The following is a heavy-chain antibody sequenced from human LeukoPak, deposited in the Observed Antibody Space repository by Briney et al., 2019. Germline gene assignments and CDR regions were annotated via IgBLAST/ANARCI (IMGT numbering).Heavy chain of an antibody. CDR1: GDSISSPSYY. CDR2: IHSSGST. Sequence: KPSETLSLTCTVSGDSISSPSYYWAWLRQATVKGLEWIGSIHSSGSTYYNPSLKSRLTLSVDTSKNLFSLRLISVTAADTAVYYCANSLGGDYGWFGGQFGLWGRGTLVTVSS. CDR3: ANSLGGDYGWFGGQFGL. J-gene: IGHJ2*01. D-gene: IGHD4-17*01. V-gene: IGHV4-39*02.